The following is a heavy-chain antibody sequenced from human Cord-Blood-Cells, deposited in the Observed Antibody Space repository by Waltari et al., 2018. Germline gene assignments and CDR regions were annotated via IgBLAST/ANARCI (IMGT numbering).Heavy chain of an antibody. D-gene: IGHD7-27*01. J-gene: IGHJ3*02. CDR2: IWYDGSNK. CDR3: ARDLWGSDAFDI. V-gene: IGHV3-33*01. CDR1: GFTFSSYG. Sequence: LVESGGGVVQPGRSLRLSCAASGFTFSSYGMHWVRQAPGKGLEWVAVIWYDGSNKYYADSVKGRFTISRDNSKNTLYLQMNSLRAEDTAVYYCARDLWGSDAFDIWGQGTMVTVSS.